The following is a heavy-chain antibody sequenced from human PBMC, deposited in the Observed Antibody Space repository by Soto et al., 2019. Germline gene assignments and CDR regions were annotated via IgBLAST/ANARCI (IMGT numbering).Heavy chain of an antibody. CDR2: IYYSGST. CDR3: ARHVYDYVWGSLPRHFEY. J-gene: IGHJ4*02. CDR1: GGSISSSSYY. V-gene: IGHV4-39*01. Sequence: SETLSLTCTVSGGSISSSSYYWGWIRQPPGKGLEWIGSIYYSGSTYYNPSLKSRVTISVDTSKNQFSLKLSSVTAADTAVYYCARHVYDYVWGSLPRHFEYCGQGSLVTVSS. D-gene: IGHD3-16*01.